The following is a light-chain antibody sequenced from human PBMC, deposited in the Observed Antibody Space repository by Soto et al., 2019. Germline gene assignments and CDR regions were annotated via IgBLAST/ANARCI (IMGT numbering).Light chain of an antibody. CDR1: QRVSSSY. CDR2: GAS. V-gene: IGKV3-20*01. CDR3: QQFGSSSWT. Sequence: ESVLTQSPGTLSLSPGEKATLSCRASQRVSSSYLAWYQQKPGQAPRLLIYGASSRATGIPDRFSGSGSGTDFTLTVSRLEPVDFAVYYCQQFGSSSWTCGQGTKVEIK. J-gene: IGKJ1*01.